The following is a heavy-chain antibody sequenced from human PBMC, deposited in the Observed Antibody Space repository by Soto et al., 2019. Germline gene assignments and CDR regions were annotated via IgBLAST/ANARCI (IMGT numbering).Heavy chain of an antibody. CDR3: GRGSGSGWYGDWFDP. J-gene: IGHJ5*02. V-gene: IGHV1-69*13. CDR2: IIPIFGTA. Sequence: SVKVSCKASGGTFSGDAIGWVRQAPGQGLEWMGGIIPIFGTANYAQKFQGRVTITADESTSTAYMELSSLRSEDTAVYYCGRGSGSGWYGDWFDPWGQGTLVTVSS. CDR1: GGTFSGDA. D-gene: IGHD6-19*01.